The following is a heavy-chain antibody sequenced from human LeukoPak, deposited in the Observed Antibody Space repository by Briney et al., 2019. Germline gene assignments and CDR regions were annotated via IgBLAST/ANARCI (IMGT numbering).Heavy chain of an antibody. D-gene: IGHD6-13*01. V-gene: IGHV1-8*01. CDR3: ARPAAGTWWDWFDP. Sequence: GASVTVSCKASGYTFTSYDINWVRQATGQGLEWMGWMNPNSGNTGYAQKFQGRVTMTRNTSISTAYMELSSLRSEDTAVYYCARPAAGTWWDWFDPWGQGTLVTVSS. J-gene: IGHJ5*02. CDR2: MNPNSGNT. CDR1: GYTFTSYD.